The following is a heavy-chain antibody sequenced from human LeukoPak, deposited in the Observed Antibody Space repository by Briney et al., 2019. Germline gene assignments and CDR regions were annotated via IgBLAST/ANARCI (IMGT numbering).Heavy chain of an antibody. D-gene: IGHD3-22*01. V-gene: IGHV4-61*01. Sequence: SETLSLTCTVSGGSISSSSYYWSWIRQPPGKGLEWIGYIYYSGSTNYNPSLKSRVTISVDTSKNQFSLKLSSVTAADTAVYYCARSAMYYYDSSGFRSWFDPWGQGTLVTVSS. CDR1: GGSISSSSYY. CDR3: ARSAMYYYDSSGFRSWFDP. CDR2: IYYSGST. J-gene: IGHJ5*02.